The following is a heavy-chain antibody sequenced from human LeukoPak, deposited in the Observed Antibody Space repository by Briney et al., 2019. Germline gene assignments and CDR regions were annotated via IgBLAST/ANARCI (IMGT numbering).Heavy chain of an antibody. CDR1: GFTFSTYN. CDR2: IHSSSGSI. J-gene: IGHJ4*02. V-gene: IGHV3-21*01. CDR3: VRGFDY. Sequence: GGSLRLSCAASGFTFSTYNMHWVRQAPGKGLEWVSSIHSSSGSIYYADSLKGRFTISRDNAKNTLYLQMNSLRAEDTAVFYCVRGFDYWGQGTLVTVSS.